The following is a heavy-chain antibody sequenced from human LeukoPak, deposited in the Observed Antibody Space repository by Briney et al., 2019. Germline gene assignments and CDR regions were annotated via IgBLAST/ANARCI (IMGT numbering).Heavy chain of an antibody. V-gene: IGHV4-59*01. J-gene: IGHJ4*02. CDR2: IYYIGST. CDR1: GGSFSGYY. CDR3: ARGYYYDNSGPEFDY. D-gene: IGHD3-22*01. Sequence: SETLSLTCAVYGGSFSGYYWSWIRQPPGKGLEWIGYIYYIGSTNSNPSLKSRVTISVDTSKNQFSLKLSSVTAADTAVYYCARGYYYDNSGPEFDYWGPGTLVTVSS.